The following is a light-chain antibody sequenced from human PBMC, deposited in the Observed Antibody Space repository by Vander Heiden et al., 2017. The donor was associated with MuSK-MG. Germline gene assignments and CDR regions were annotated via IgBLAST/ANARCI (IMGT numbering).Light chain of an antibody. J-gene: IGLJ2*01. CDR1: NIGSKS. V-gene: IGLV3-21*04. CDR3: QVWDSSSDHPVV. CDR2: YDS. Sequence: SYVLTQPPSVSLAPGKPARITCGGNNIGSKSVHWYPQKPGQAPVLVIYYDSDRPSGIPERFSGSNSGNTATLTISRVEAGDEADYYCQVWDSSSDHPVVFGGGTKLTVL.